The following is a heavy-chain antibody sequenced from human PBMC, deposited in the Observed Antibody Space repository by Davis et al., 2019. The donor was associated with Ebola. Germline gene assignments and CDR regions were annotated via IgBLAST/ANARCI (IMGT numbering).Heavy chain of an antibody. CDR1: GYSFTSYW. V-gene: IGHV5-51*01. Sequence: GESLKISCKGSGYSFTSYWIGWVRQMPGKGLEWMGIIYPGDSDTRYSPSFQGQVTISVDKSTNTAFLHWSSLEDSDTAIYYCARRGWDLHYYYYMDVWGEGTTVTVSS. CDR2: IYPGDSDT. D-gene: IGHD1-26*01. J-gene: IGHJ6*03. CDR3: ARRGWDLHYYYYMDV.